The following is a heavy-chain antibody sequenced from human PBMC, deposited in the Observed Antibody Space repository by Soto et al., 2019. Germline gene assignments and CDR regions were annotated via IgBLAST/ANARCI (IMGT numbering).Heavy chain of an antibody. V-gene: IGHV5-51*01. J-gene: IGHJ6*02. CDR2: IYPGDSDT. CDR3: AGGGYSSSWYRDYYGMDV. D-gene: IGHD6-13*01. Sequence: GESLKISCKGSGYSFTSYWIGWVRQMPGKGLEWMGIIYPGDSDTRYSPSFQGQVTISADQSISTAYLQWSSLKASDTAMYYCAGGGYSSSWYRDYYGMDVWGQGTTVTVSS. CDR1: GYSFTSYW.